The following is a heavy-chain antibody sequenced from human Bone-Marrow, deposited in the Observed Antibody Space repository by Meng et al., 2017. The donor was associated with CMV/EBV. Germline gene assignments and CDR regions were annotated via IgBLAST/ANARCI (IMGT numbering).Heavy chain of an antibody. D-gene: IGHD2-2*02. CDR2: ISPDGKTT. Sequence: GGSLRLSCVASGFTFATHHIHWVRQTPGKGLEWVAIISPDGKTTHYADFVRGRFTISRDNSKNTLYLQMNSLRAEDTAVYYCARDRPPNRNIVVVPAAINYWGQGTLVTVSS. V-gene: IGHV3-30*04. J-gene: IGHJ4*02. CDR1: GFTFATHH. CDR3: ARDRPPNRNIVVVPAAINY.